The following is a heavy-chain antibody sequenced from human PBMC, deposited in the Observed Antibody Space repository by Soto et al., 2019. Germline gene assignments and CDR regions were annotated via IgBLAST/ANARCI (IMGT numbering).Heavy chain of an antibody. J-gene: IGHJ4*02. CDR3: ARVVVVPAAGIDY. V-gene: IGHV3-21*01. Sequence: VQLVESGGGLVKPGGSLRLSCAASGFTFSSYSMNWVRQAPGKGLEWVSSISSSSSYIYYADSVKGRFTISRDNAKNSLYLQMNSLRPEDTAVYYCARVVVVPAAGIDYWGQGTLVTVSS. D-gene: IGHD2-2*01. CDR1: GFTFSSYS. CDR2: ISSSSSYI.